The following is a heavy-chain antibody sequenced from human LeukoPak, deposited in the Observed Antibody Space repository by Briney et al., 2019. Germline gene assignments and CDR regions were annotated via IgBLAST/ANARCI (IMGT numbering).Heavy chain of an antibody. CDR1: GYSISSGYY. D-gene: IGHD6-13*01. CDR2: IYHSGST. V-gene: IGHV4-38-2*01. J-gene: IGHJ4*02. Sequence: SETLSLTCAVPGYSISSGYYWGWIRQPPGKGLEWIGSIYHSGSTYYNPSLKSRVTISVDTSKNQFSLKLSSVTAADTAVYYCARAYSGYSSSWGPYYFDYWGQGTLVTVSS. CDR3: ARAYSGYSSSWGPYYFDY.